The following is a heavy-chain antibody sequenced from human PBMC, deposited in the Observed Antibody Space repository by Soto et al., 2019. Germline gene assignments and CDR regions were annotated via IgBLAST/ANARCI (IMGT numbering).Heavy chain of an antibody. V-gene: IGHV3-48*03. D-gene: IGHD6-19*01. CDR2: ISSSGSTI. CDR3: ARKGIAVAGIAFDI. CDR1: GFTFSGYE. Sequence: LRLSCAASGFTFSGYEMNWVRQAPGKGLEWVSYISSSGSTIYYADSVKGRFTISRDNAKNSLYLQMNSLRAEDTAVYYCARKGIAVAGIAFDIWGQGTLVT. J-gene: IGHJ3*02.